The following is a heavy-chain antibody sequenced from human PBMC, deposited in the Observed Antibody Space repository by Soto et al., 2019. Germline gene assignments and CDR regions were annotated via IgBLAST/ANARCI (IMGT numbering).Heavy chain of an antibody. CDR1: GYSFTSYW. CDR3: ARVGVVIATQTVNYGMDV. J-gene: IGHJ6*02. Sequence: PGESLKISCKGSGYSFTSYWIGWVRQMPEKGLEWMGIIYPGDSDTRYSPSFQGQVTISADKSISTAYLQWSSLKASDTAMYYCARVGVVIATQTVNYGMDVWGQGTTVTVSS. V-gene: IGHV5-51*01. CDR2: IYPGDSDT. D-gene: IGHD3-3*01.